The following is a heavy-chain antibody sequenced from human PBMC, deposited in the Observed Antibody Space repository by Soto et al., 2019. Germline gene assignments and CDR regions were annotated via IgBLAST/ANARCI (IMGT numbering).Heavy chain of an antibody. CDR1: GDTFSSFA. V-gene: IGHV1-69*12. CDR3: ARDKGREQVGRNYYYALDV. D-gene: IGHD2-2*01. Sequence: QVQLVQSGAEVKKPGSSVKVSCKAPGDTFSSFAISWVRQAPGQGLEWMGGIIPIFRTPNYAQKLQGRVTITADEFTSTGYVELSSLRSEDTALYYCARDKGREQVGRNYYYALDVWGQGTTVIVSS. CDR2: IIPIFRTP. J-gene: IGHJ6*02.